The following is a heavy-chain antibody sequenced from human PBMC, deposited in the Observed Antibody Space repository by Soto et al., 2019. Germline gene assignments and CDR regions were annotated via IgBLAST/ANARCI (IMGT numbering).Heavy chain of an antibody. CDR2: ISSSSSYI. CDR3: ARDLSNYRENWFDP. V-gene: IGHV3-21*01. D-gene: IGHD4-4*01. J-gene: IGHJ5*02. CDR1: GFTFSSSG. Sequence: GWSLRFSCAASGFTFSSSGMNWVRQATGKGLEWVSSISSSSSYIYYADSVKGRFTISRDNAKNSLYLQMNSLRAEDTAVYYCARDLSNYRENWFDPWGQGTLVTVSS.